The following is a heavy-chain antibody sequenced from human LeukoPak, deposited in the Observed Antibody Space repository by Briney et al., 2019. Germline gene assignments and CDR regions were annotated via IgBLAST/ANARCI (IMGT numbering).Heavy chain of an antibody. CDR3: ARIVAVAGSLDY. Sequence: GGSLRLSCAASGFTFSSYWMSWVRQAPGKGLEWVSGINWNGGSTGYADSVKGRFTISRDNAKNSLYLQMNSLRAEDTALYYCARIVAVAGSLDYRGQGTLVTVSS. CDR2: INWNGGST. CDR1: GFTFSSYW. V-gene: IGHV3-20*04. J-gene: IGHJ4*02. D-gene: IGHD6-19*01.